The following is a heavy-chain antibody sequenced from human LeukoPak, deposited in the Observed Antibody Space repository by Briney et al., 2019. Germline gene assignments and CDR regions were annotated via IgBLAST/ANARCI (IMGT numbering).Heavy chain of an antibody. CDR3: ASGGLAVAGGPSLLIFDY. D-gene: IGHD6-19*01. CDR1: GGTFSSYA. Sequence: SVKVSCKASGGTFSSYAISWVRQAPGQGLEWMGGIIPIFGTANYAQKFQGRVTITTNESTSTAYMELSSLRSEDTAVYYCASGGLAVAGGPSLLIFDYWGQGTLVTVSS. J-gene: IGHJ4*02. CDR2: IIPIFGTA. V-gene: IGHV1-69*05.